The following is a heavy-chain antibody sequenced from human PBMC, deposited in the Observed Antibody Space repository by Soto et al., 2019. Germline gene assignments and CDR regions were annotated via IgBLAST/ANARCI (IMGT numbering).Heavy chain of an antibody. Sequence: GGSLRLSCAASGFTFNSYSVNWVRQAPGKGLEWVASISSGSVYMDFADSVKGRFTISRDDVTNSVSLQMDSLRVEDTGIYYCARYDAFKAFDLWGQGTMVTVSS. J-gene: IGHJ3*01. CDR3: ARYDAFKAFDL. CDR1: GFTFNSYS. D-gene: IGHD1-1*01. CDR2: ISSGSVYM. V-gene: IGHV3-21*06.